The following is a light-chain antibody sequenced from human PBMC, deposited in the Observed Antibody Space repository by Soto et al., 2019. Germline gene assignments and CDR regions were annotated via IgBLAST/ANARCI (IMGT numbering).Light chain of an antibody. CDR1: SIDVGSYNY. V-gene: IGLV2-14*01. J-gene: IGLJ3*02. Sequence: QSALTQPASVSGSPGQSITISCTGTSIDVGSYNYVSWYQQHPGKAPKLMIYEVSYRPSGISSRFSGSKSGNTASLTISGLQTEDEADYYCSSYASSGAVVFGGGTKRTV. CDR3: SSYASSGAVV. CDR2: EVS.